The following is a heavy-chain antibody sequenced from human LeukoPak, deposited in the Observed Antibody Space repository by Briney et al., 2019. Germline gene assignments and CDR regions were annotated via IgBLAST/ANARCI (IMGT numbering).Heavy chain of an antibody. J-gene: IGHJ6*03. CDR3: VRRAASDYYYYVGV. CDR1: GFTFYSYA. D-gene: IGHD6-25*01. V-gene: IGHV3-23*01. CDR2: IGASGYRT. Sequence: PGGSLRLSCAASGFTFYSYAMGWVRQSPGKGLEWVSAIGASGYRTFYADSVRGRFTISRDNSKNTVYLQMNSLRAADTALYYCVRRAASDYYYYVGVWGRGTTVTVSS.